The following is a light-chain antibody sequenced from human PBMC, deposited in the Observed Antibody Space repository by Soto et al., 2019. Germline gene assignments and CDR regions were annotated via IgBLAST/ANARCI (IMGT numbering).Light chain of an antibody. CDR3: SSYKTSSTVVV. Sequence: QSALTQPASVSGSPEQSITISCTGTSSDIGGYNYVSWYQQYPGKAPKLMIFGVSDRPSGVSNRFSGSKSGTTASLTISGLQAEDEADYYCSSYKTSSTVVVFGGGTKVTVL. CDR2: GVS. J-gene: IGLJ2*01. V-gene: IGLV2-14*01. CDR1: SSDIGGYNY.